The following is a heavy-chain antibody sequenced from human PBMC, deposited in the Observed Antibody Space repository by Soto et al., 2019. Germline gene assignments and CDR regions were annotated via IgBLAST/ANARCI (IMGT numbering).Heavy chain of an antibody. Sequence: GGSLRLSCAASGFTFSSYSMNWVRQAPGKGLEWVSSISSSSSYIYYADSVKGRFTISRDNAKNSLYLQMNSLRAEDTAVYYCARDQAVTTDGAHYDYYYGMDVWGQGTTVTVSS. V-gene: IGHV3-21*01. J-gene: IGHJ6*02. CDR3: ARDQAVTTDGAHYDYYYGMDV. CDR1: GFTFSSYS. CDR2: ISSSSSYI. D-gene: IGHD4-17*01.